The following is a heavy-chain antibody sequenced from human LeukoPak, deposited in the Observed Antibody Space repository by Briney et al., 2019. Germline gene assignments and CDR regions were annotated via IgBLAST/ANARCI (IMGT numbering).Heavy chain of an antibody. Sequence: GASVKVSCKASGYTFTCYGISWVRQAPGQGLEWMGWISAYNGNTNYAQKLQGRVTMTTDTSTSTAYMELRSLRSDDTAVYYCARANRITMVRGVTNVXGQGTTXTVSS. CDR1: GYTFTCYG. V-gene: IGHV1-18*01. J-gene: IGHJ6*02. CDR2: ISAYNGNT. D-gene: IGHD3-10*01. CDR3: ARANRITMVRGVTNV.